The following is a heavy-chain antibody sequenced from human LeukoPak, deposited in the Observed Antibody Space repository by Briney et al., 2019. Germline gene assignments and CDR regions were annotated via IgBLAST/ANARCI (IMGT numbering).Heavy chain of an antibody. CDR2: IYYTGST. J-gene: IGHJ4*02. CDR1: GGSVSSGSYY. CDR3: ARGCYDSSGYFHFDY. Sequence: KASETLSLTCTVSGGSVSSGSYYWSWIRQPPGKGLEWIAYIYYTGSTNYNPSLKSRVTMSVDTSKNQFSLKMSSVTAADTAVYYCARGCYDSSGYFHFDYWGQGTLVTVSS. V-gene: IGHV4-61*01. D-gene: IGHD3-22*01.